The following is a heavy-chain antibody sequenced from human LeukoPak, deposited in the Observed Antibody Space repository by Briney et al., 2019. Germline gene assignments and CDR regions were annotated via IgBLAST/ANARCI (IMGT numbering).Heavy chain of an antibody. CDR1: GFTFSNYD. D-gene: IGHD1-26*01. CDR2: IANDGAT. J-gene: IGHJ4*02. CDR3: AKVVGATTAGLFDY. V-gene: IGHV3-13*01. Sequence: PGGSLRLSCAASGFTFSNYDMHWVRHASGKGLEWVSAIANDGATFYSGSVKGRFIISRENAKRSLYLQMNSLRAEDTAVYYCAKVVGATTAGLFDYWGQGTLVTVSS.